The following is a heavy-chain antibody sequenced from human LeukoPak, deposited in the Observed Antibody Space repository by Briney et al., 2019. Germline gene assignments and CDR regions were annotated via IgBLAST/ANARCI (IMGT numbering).Heavy chain of an antibody. V-gene: IGHV1-69*01. CDR1: GGPFSTYS. Sequence: VKVSCNSSGGPFSTYSISWVRPGPGPGLEWMGGIIPIFGTANYAQKFQGRVTITADESTSTAYMELSSLRSEDTAVYYCASPWEEGYCSGGSCYSFDYWGQGTLVTVSS. CDR3: ASPWEEGYCSGGSCYSFDY. D-gene: IGHD2-15*01. J-gene: IGHJ4*02. CDR2: IIPIFGTA.